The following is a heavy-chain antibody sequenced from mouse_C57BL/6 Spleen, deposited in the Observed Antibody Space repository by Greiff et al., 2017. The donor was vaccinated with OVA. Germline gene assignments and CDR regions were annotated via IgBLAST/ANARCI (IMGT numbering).Heavy chain of an antibody. CDR3: ARGGPYYGSSYDY. CDR2: ISDGGSYT. V-gene: IGHV5-4*01. D-gene: IGHD1-1*01. J-gene: IGHJ2*01. CDR1: GFTFSSYA. Sequence: EVQGVESGGGLVKPGGSLKLSCAASGFTFSSYAMSWVRQTPEKRLEWVATISDGGSYTYYPDNVKGRFTISRDNAKNNLYLQMSHLKSEDTAMYYCARGGPYYGSSYDYWGQGTTLTVSS.